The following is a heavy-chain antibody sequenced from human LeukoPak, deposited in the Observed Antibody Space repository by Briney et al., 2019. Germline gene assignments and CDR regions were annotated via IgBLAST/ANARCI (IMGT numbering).Heavy chain of an antibody. CDR1: GFTFSSYA. Sequence: PGGSLRLSCAASGFTFSSYAMSWVRQAPGKGLEWVSAISGSGGRIYYGASVKGRFTISRDNSKNTLNLQMNSLRAEDTAVYYCARETLGYCSSTSCYLSLWGQGTLVTVSS. J-gene: IGHJ4*02. CDR3: ARETLGYCSSTSCYLSL. CDR2: ISGSGGRI. V-gene: IGHV3-23*01. D-gene: IGHD2-2*01.